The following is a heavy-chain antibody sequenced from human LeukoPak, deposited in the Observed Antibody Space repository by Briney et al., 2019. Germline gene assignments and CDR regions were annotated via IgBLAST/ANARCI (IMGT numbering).Heavy chain of an antibody. CDR3: ARDNGEYCSGGSCYSGWFDP. D-gene: IGHD2-15*01. J-gene: IGHJ5*02. CDR1: GFTFSSYS. CDR2: ISSSGNTI. V-gene: IGHV3-48*04. Sequence: PGGSLRLSCAASGFTFSSYSMSWVRQAPGKGLEWVSYISSSGNTIYYADSVKGRFTISRDNAKNSLYLQMNSLRAEDTAVYYYARDNGEYCSGGSCYSGWFDPWGQGTLVTVSS.